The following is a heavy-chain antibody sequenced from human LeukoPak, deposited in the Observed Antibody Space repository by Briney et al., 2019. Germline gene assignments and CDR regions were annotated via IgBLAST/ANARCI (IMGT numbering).Heavy chain of an antibody. Sequence: SETLSLTCTVSAGSISSYYCSWIRQPPGKGLEWIGYIYYSGSTTYNPSLKSRVTISVDTSKNQFSLRLSSVTAADTAVYYCARDHYDHFGDYVFEYWGRGTLVTVSS. CDR3: ARDHYDHFGDYVFEY. V-gene: IGHV4-59*01. D-gene: IGHD4-17*01. J-gene: IGHJ4*02. CDR1: AGSISSYY. CDR2: IYYSGST.